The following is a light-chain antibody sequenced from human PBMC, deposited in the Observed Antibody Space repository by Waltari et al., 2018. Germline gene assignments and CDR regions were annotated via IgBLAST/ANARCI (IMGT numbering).Light chain of an antibody. CDR2: STP. CDR1: SDSDDYTYY. CDR3: VLYIGGGIL. J-gene: IGLJ3*02. V-gene: IGLV8-61*01. Sequence: QTVVTQEPSFSVSPGGTVTLTCGLPSDSDDYTYYPRWYQQPPGQAPRPLIYSTPTRSSGGPDRYSGSSLWNKAAITSTGAQADDESDYYSVLYIGGGILFGGGPKLT.